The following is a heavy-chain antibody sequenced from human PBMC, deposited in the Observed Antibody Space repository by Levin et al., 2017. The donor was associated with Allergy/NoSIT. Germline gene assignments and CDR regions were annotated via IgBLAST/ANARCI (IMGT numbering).Heavy chain of an antibody. V-gene: IGHV1-58*01. Sequence: PGESLKISCKASGVTFFGSAVQWVRQARGQPLEWMGWIVVGSGHTNSAQNFRERVTITRDMSTNTVYMELGSLRSQDSAVYYCAAGDLERLTDVGAFDIWGLGTMVTVS. J-gene: IGHJ3*02. CDR3: AAGDLERLTDVGAFDI. CDR2: IVVGSGHT. D-gene: IGHD5-24*01. CDR1: GVTFFGSA.